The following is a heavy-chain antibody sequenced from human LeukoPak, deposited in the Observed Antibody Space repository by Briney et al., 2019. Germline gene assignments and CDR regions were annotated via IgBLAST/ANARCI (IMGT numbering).Heavy chain of an antibody. V-gene: IGHV4-59*12. Sequence: SETLSLTCTVSGGSISSYYWSWIRQPPGKGLEWIGYIYYSGSSNYNPSLKSRVTISVDTSKNQFSLKLSSVTAADTAVYYCARRTHRLNYGGPPFDIWGQGTMVTVSS. CDR1: GGSISSYY. CDR2: IYYSGSS. CDR3: ARRTHRLNYGGPPFDI. D-gene: IGHD4-23*01. J-gene: IGHJ3*02.